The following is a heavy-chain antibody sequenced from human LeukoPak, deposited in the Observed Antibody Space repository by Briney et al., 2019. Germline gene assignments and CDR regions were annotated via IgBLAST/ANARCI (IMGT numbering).Heavy chain of an antibody. CDR1: GFTFSSYG. Sequence: GGSLRLSCAASGFTFSSYGMHWVRQAPGKGLEWVSTVGGSGGTTYYADSVQGRFTISRDNSKNTVFLQMNSLRAEDTAVYYCAKVRNYYGSGRKIDAFDIWGQGTMVPVSS. D-gene: IGHD3-10*01. CDR2: VGGSGGTT. V-gene: IGHV3-23*01. J-gene: IGHJ3*02. CDR3: AKVRNYYGSGRKIDAFDI.